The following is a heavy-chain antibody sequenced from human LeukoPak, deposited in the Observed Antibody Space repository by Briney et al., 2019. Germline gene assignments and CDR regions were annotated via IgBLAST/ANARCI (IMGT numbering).Heavy chain of an antibody. V-gene: IGHV4-59*12. Sequence: SETLSLTCTVSGGSISSYYWNWIRQPPWKGLEWIGYIYYSGSTNYNPSLKSRVTISVDTSKNQFSLKLSSVTAADTAVYYCARDRYFDWLFSFSYFDYWGQGTLVTVSS. CDR1: GGSISSYY. CDR3: ARDRYFDWLFSFSYFDY. J-gene: IGHJ4*02. D-gene: IGHD3-9*01. CDR2: IYYSGST.